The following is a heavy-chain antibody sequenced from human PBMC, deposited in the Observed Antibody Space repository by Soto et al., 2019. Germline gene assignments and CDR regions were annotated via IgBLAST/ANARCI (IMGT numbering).Heavy chain of an antibody. J-gene: IGHJ4*02. CDR3: AKGPINNNWNYPYVPTFNPGHDY. CDR1: GFTFSSYG. D-gene: IGHD1-7*01. CDR2: ISYDGSNK. V-gene: IGHV3-30*18. Sequence: GGSLRLSCAASGFTFSSYGMHWVRQAPGKGLEWVAVISYDGSNKYYADSVKGRFTISRDNSKNTLYLQMNSLRAEDTAVYYCAKGPINNNWNYPYVPTFNPGHDYPSQGTLDIGSS.